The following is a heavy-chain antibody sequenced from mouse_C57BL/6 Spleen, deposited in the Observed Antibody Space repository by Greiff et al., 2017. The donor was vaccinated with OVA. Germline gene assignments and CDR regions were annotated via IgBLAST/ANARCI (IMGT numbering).Heavy chain of an antibody. J-gene: IGHJ1*03. V-gene: IGHV1-80*01. CDR2: IYPGDGDT. CDR1: GYAFSSYW. CDR3: ARWDVTYFDV. D-gene: IGHD4-1*01. Sequence: QVHVKQSGAELVKPGASVKISCKASGYAFSSYWMNWVKQRPGKGLEWIGQIYPGDGDTNYNGKFKGKATLTADKSSSTAYMQLSSLTSEDSAVYFCARWDVTYFDVWGTGTTVTVSS.